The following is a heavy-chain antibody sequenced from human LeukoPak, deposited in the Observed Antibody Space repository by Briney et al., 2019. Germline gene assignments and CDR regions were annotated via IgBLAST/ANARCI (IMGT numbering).Heavy chain of an antibody. CDR3: ARRLVVVAASILEGFDY. D-gene: IGHD2-15*01. Sequence: ASVKVSCKASGYTFTSYGISWVRQAPGQGLEWMGWISAYNGNTNYAQKFQGRVTITADESTSTAYMELSSLRSEDTAVYYCARRLVVVAASILEGFDYWAREPWSPSPQ. CDR1: GYTFTSYG. V-gene: IGHV1-18*01. J-gene: IGHJ4*02. CDR2: ISAYNGNT.